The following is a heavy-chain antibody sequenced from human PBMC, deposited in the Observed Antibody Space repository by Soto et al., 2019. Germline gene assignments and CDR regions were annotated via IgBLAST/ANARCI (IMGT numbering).Heavy chain of an antibody. V-gene: IGHV3-23*01. CDR3: ARLVYDTRLNYLYLDS. CDR2: INATDAGT. CDR1: GFTFTKYA. D-gene: IGHD3-22*01. Sequence: EVQLLESGGGLVQPGGSLRLSCAASGFTFTKYAMSWVRQAPGKGLEWVSSINATDAGTYYADSVKGRFTISRDNSKNTLYLEMNSLRAEDTAVYYCARLVYDTRLNYLYLDSWGQGLLVTLSS. J-gene: IGHJ4*02.